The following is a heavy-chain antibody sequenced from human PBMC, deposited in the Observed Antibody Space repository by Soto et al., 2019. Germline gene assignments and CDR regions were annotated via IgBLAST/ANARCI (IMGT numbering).Heavy chain of an antibody. J-gene: IGHJ6*03. Sequence: GESLKISCEGSGFSFSKYTVGWVRQIPGKGLEWMGIIYPGDSDTRYSPSFQGQVTISADKSISTAYLQWSSLKASDTAMYYCARQAIAAAPRGDYYYMDVWGKGTTVTVSS. CDR2: IYPGDSDT. CDR3: ARQAIAAAPRGDYYYMDV. V-gene: IGHV5-51*01. D-gene: IGHD6-13*01. CDR1: GFSFSKYT.